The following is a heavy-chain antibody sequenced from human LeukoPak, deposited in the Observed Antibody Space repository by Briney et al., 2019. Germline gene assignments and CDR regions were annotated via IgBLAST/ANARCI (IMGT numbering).Heavy chain of an antibody. Sequence: PGGSLRLSCAASGFTFSTYNMNWVRQAPGKGLEWVSSITSSSSYTFYADSVRGRFTISRDNAKKSLYLQINSLRVEDTAVYYCARSELGYNYYYMDVWGKGTTVTISS. J-gene: IGHJ6*03. CDR3: ARSELGYNYYYMDV. D-gene: IGHD3-10*01. CDR2: ITSSSSYT. CDR1: GFTFSTYN. V-gene: IGHV3-21*01.